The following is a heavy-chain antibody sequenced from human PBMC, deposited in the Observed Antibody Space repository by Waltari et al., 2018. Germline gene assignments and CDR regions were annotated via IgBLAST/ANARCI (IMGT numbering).Heavy chain of an antibody. CDR2: IYSGGST. Sequence: EVQLVETGGGLIQPGGSLRLSCAASGFTVSSNYMSLVRQAPGKGLEWVSVIYSGGSTYYADSVKGRFTISRDISKNTLYLQMNSLRAEDTAVYYCATGSMVRGVIPLDPWGQGTLVTVSS. CDR1: GFTVSSNY. D-gene: IGHD3-10*01. V-gene: IGHV3-53*02. CDR3: ATGSMVRGVIPLDP. J-gene: IGHJ5*02.